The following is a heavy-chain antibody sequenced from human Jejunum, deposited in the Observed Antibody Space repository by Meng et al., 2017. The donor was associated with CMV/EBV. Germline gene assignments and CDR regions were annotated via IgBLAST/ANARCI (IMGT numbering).Heavy chain of an antibody. Sequence: QLGQAGLGLKQPGAAVQVSCRPSGYPFTSYAINWVRQAPGQGPDWMGWIDPNTGSTTYDQGFTGRFVFSLDTSVSTAYLQINSLRADDTAVYYCARDSPLDGYSLLDYWGQGTLVTVSS. J-gene: IGHJ4*02. V-gene: IGHV7-4-1*02. CDR3: ARDSPLDGYSLLDY. D-gene: IGHD5-24*01. CDR2: IDPNTGST. CDR1: GYPFTSYA.